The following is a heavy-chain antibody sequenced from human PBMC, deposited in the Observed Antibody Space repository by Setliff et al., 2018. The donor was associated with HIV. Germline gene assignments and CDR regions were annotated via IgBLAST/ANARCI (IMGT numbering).Heavy chain of an antibody. CDR2: INTNTGNP. Sequence: VASVKVSCKASGYSFADYAMNWVRQAPRQGLEWMGYINTNTGNPTYAQGFTGRFVFSFDTSVTTAYLQITGLRTEDTAVYFCARGGTHYDFWSGYRLGYFDLWGRGTL. CDR3: ARGGTHYDFWSGYRLGYFDL. CDR1: GYSFADYA. J-gene: IGHJ2*01. V-gene: IGHV7-4-1*02. D-gene: IGHD3-3*01.